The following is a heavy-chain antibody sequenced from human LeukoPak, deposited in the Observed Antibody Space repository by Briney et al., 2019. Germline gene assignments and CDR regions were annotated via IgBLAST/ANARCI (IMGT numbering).Heavy chain of an antibody. CDR1: GYTFTSYY. CDR2: INPSGGST. J-gene: IGHJ4*02. CDR3: ARDTTYYYDSSGYYYFDY. V-gene: IGHV1-46*01. D-gene: IGHD3-22*01. Sequence: ASVKVSCKASGYTFTSYYMHWVRQAPGQGLEWMGIINPSGGSTSYAQKFQGRVTMTRDTSTSTVYMELSSQRSEDTAVYYCARDTTYYYDSSGYYYFDYWGQGTLVTVSS.